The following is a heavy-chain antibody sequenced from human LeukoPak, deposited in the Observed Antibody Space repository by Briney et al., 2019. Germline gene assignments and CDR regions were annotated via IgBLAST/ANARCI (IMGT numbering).Heavy chain of an antibody. CDR2: INPNGGGT. CDR3: AVLRYFDWPLDV. CDR1: GYTFTGYY. V-gene: IGHV1-2*02. J-gene: IGHJ6*02. D-gene: IGHD3-9*01. Sequence: ASVKVSCKASGYTFTGYYMRWVRQAPGQGLEWMGWINPNGGGTNYAQKCQGRVTMTRDTSISTAYMELSRLRPEDTAVYYCAVLRYFDWPLDVWGQGTTVTVSS.